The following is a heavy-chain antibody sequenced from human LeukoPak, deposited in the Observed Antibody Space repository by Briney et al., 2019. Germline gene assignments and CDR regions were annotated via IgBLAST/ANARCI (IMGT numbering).Heavy chain of an antibody. D-gene: IGHD1-7*01. J-gene: IGHJ4*02. V-gene: IGHV3-74*01. CDR1: GLTFRTTW. CDR3: ATARNFRFEY. Sequence: GGSLRLSCATSGLTFRTTWMHWVRQAPGKGLMWVLRMNGEGTTIDYADSVKGRFTVSRDYAKNTLFLQMNNLRTEDTALYFCATARNFRFEYWGQGSLVIVSA. CDR2: MNGEGTTI.